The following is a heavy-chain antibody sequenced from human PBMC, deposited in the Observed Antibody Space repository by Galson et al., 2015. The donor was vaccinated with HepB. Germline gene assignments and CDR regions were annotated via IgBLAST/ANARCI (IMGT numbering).Heavy chain of an antibody. Sequence: SLRLSCAASGFTFDDYAMHWVRQGPGKGLEWVASISWKSGSIGYADSVKGRFIISRDNAKNSLCLQMNSLKTEDTAFYYCAKERRYSSSWYLGNWGQGTLVTVSS. CDR2: ISWKSGSI. D-gene: IGHD6-13*01. V-gene: IGHV3-9*01. CDR3: AKERRYSSSWYLGN. J-gene: IGHJ4*02. CDR1: GFTFDDYA.